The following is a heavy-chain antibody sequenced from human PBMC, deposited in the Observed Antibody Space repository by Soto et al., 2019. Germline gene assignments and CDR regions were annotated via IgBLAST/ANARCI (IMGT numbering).Heavy chain of an antibody. CDR3: ARDYYYYDSSGYPLDY. V-gene: IGHV1-69*13. D-gene: IGHD3-22*01. Sequence: ASVKVSCKASGGTFSSYAISWVRQAPGQGLEWMGGIIPIFGTANYAQKFQGRVTITADESTSTAYMELSSLGSEDTAVYYCARDYYYYDSSGYPLDYWGQGTLVTVSS. J-gene: IGHJ4*02. CDR2: IIPIFGTA. CDR1: GGTFSSYA.